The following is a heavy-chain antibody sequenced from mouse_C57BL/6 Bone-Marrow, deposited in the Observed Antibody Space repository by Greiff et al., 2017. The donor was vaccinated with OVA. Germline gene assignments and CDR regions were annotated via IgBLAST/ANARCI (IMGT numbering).Heavy chain of an antibody. Sequence: EVQLQQSGAELVRPGASVKLSCTASGFNIKDDYMHWVKQRPEQGLEWIGWIDPENGDTEYASKFQGKATITADTSSNTAYLQLSSLTSEDTAVDYCTSYGGFAYGGQGTRVTVPA. CDR2: IDPENGDT. J-gene: IGHJ3*01. D-gene: IGHD1-1*01. CDR1: GFNIKDDY. CDR3: TSYGGFAY. V-gene: IGHV14-4*01.